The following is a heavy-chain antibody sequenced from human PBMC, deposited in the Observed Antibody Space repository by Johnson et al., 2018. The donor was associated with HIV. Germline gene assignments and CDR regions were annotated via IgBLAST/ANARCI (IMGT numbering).Heavy chain of an antibody. CDR1: GFTFNTYA. Sequence: QVQLVESGGGLVQSGGSLRLSCAASGFTFNTYAMHWVRQAPGKGLEWVALISYDGSNKYYADSVKGRFTISRDNSKKTLYLQMNSLRAEDTAVYYCAKRRGVFFDAFDIWGQGTMVTVSS. D-gene: IGHD6-13*01. V-gene: IGHV3-30*18. J-gene: IGHJ3*02. CDR3: AKRRGVFFDAFDI. CDR2: ISYDGSNK.